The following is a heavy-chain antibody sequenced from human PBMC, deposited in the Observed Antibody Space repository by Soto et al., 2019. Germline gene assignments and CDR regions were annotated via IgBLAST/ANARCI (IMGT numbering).Heavy chain of an antibody. V-gene: IGHV1-2*02. J-gene: IGHJ3*02. D-gene: IGHD2-15*01. CDR1: GYTFTDYY. CDR3: TRENIEHSDGLYDAFDI. CDR2: MNPKSGGA. Sequence: ASVKVSCKTSGYTFTDYYTHWVRQAPGQGLEWMGWMNPKSGGAYFAQKFQGRVTLTRDTSIGTAYIEVNSLTSDDTAVYFCTRENIEHSDGLYDAFDICREGTTVTV.